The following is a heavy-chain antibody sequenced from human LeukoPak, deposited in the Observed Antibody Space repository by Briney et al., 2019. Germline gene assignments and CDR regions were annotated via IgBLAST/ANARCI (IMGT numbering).Heavy chain of an antibody. CDR3: AKGSGRGRYYYGMDV. V-gene: IGHV1-2*02. CDR1: GYTFTGYY. J-gene: IGHJ6*02. CDR2: INPNSGGT. Sequence: ASVKASCKASGYTFTGYYMHWVRQAPGQGLEWMGWINPNSGGTNYAQKFQGRVTMTRDTSISTAYMELSRLRSDDTAVYYCAKGSGRGRYYYGMDVWGQGTTVTVSS. D-gene: IGHD3-10*01.